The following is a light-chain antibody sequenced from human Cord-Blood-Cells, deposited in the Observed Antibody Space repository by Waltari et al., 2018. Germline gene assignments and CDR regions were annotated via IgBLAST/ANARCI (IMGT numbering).Light chain of an antibody. CDR2: AAS. CDR1: QSISSY. Sequence: QMTQSPSSLSASVGDRVTITCRASQSISSYLNWYQQKPGKAPKLLIYAASSLQSGVPSRFSGSGSGTDFTLTISSLQPEDFATYYCQQSYSTPYTFGHGTKLEIK. J-gene: IGKJ2*01. CDR3: QQSYSTPYT. V-gene: IGKV1-39*01.